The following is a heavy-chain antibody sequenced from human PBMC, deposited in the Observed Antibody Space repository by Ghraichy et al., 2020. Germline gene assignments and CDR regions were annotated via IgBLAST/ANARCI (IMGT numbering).Heavy chain of an antibody. CDR2: IYYSGST. D-gene: IGHD1-1*01. J-gene: IGHJ4*02. CDR3: ARDLGRVGYYFDY. CDR1: GGSISSGGYY. Sequence: SETLSLTCTVSGGSISSGGYYWSWIRQHPGKGLEWIGYIYYSGSTYYNPSLKSRVTISVDTSKNQFSLKLSSVTAADTAVYYCARDLGRVGYYFDYWGQGTLVTVSS. V-gene: IGHV4-31*03.